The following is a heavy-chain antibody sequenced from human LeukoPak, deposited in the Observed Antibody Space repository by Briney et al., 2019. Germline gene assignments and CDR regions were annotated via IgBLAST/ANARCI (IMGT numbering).Heavy chain of an antibody. D-gene: IGHD5-18*01. CDR2: ISSSSSTI. CDR1: GFTFSSYS. Sequence: PGGSLRLSCAASGFTFSSYSMNWVRQAPGKGLEWVSYISSSSSTIYYADSVKGRFTISRDNAKNSLYLQMNSLRAEDTAVYYCARDGSGYSYALRGQGTLVTVSS. V-gene: IGHV3-48*01. CDR3: ARDGSGYSYAL. J-gene: IGHJ4*02.